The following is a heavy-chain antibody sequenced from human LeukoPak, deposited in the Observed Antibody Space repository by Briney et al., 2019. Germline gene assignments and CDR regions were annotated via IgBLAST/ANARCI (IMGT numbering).Heavy chain of an antibody. V-gene: IGHV1-2*06. CDR1: GYTFTGYY. Sequence: ASVKVSCKASGYTFTGYYMHWVRQAPGQGLEWMGRINPNSGGTNYAQKFQGRVTMTRDTSISTAYMELSRLRSDDTALYYCARDWRGQLGSSSGWYYFDYWGQGTLVTVSS. CDR2: INPNSGGT. CDR3: ARDWRGQLGSSSGWYYFDY. D-gene: IGHD6-19*01. J-gene: IGHJ4*02.